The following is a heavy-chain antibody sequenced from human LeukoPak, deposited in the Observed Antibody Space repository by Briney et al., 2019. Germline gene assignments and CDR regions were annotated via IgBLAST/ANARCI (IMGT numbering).Heavy chain of an antibody. Sequence: GASVKVSCKASGYTFTSYGISWVRQAPGQGLEWMGWISAYYGNTNYAQKLQGRVTMTTDTSTSTAYMELRSLRSDDTAVYYCARVPTVSSWSTYYDYWGQGTLVTVSS. CDR2: ISAYYGNT. CDR1: GYTFTSYG. V-gene: IGHV1-18*01. D-gene: IGHD6-13*01. CDR3: ARVPTVSSWSTYYDY. J-gene: IGHJ4*02.